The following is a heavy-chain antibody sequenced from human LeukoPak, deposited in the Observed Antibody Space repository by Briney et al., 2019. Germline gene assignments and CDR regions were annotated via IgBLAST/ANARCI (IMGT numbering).Heavy chain of an antibody. CDR2: ISGSGGST. Sequence: PGGPLRLSCAASGFTFISYSMHWVRQAPGKGLEWVSAISGSGGSTYYADSVKGRFTISRDNSKNTLYLQMNSLRAEDTAVYYCAKDGQPELPPVDYWGQGTLVTVSS. CDR3: AKDGQPELPPVDY. J-gene: IGHJ4*02. V-gene: IGHV3-23*01. D-gene: IGHD1-26*01. CDR1: GFTFISYS.